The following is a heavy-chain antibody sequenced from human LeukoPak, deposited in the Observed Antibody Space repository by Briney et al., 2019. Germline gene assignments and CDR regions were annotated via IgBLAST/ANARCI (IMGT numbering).Heavy chain of an antibody. J-gene: IGHJ4*02. CDR2: IKSKTDGGTT. V-gene: IGHV3-15*01. CDR1: GFTFSNAW. D-gene: IGHD3-22*01. CDR3: TTDMYYYDSSGSDY. Sequence: GGSLILSCAASGFTFSNAWMSWVRQAPGKGLEWVGRIKSKTDGGTTDYAAPVKGRFTISRDDSKNTLYLQMNSLKTEDTAVYYCTTDMYYYDSSGSDYWGQGTLVTVSS.